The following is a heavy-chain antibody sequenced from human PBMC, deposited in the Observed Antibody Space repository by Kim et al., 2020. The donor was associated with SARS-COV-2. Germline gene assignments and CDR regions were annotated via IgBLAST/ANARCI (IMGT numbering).Heavy chain of an antibody. J-gene: IGHJ6*02. V-gene: IGHV3-23*01. CDR1: GFTFSSYA. Sequence: GGSLRLSCAASGFTFSSYAMSWVRQAPGKGLEWVSAISGSGGSTYYADSVKGRFTISRDNSKNTLYLQMNSLRAEDTAVYYCAKGTAGGSGSYYNRIYYYYGMDVWGQGTTVTVSS. CDR3: AKGTAGGSGSYYNRIYYYYGMDV. CDR2: ISGSGGST. D-gene: IGHD3-10*01.